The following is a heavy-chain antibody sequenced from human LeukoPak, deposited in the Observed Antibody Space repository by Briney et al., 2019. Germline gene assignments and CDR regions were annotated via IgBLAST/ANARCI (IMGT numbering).Heavy chain of an antibody. V-gene: IGHV1-46*01. Sequence: ASVKVSCKASGFTFTNYYIHWVRQAPGQGLEWMGMINPSAGNTNYAQKFQGRVTMTRDTSTSTVYMELSSLRSEDTAVYYCARAGGWGDHYYYYYGMDVWGQGTTVTVSS. CDR3: ARAGGWGDHYYYYYGMDV. J-gene: IGHJ6*02. CDR2: INPSAGNT. CDR1: GFTFTNYY. D-gene: IGHD2-21*02.